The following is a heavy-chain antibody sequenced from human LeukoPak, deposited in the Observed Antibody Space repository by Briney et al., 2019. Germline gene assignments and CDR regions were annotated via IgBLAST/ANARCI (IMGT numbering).Heavy chain of an antibody. CDR1: GGSISSYY. CDR3: ARGDAFGELDY. CDR2: IYYSGST. D-gene: IGHD3-10*01. V-gene: IGHV4-59*01. J-gene: IGHJ4*02. Sequence: PSETLSLTCTVSGGSISSYYWSWIRQPPGKGLEWIGYIYYSGSTNYNPSLKSRVTISVDTSKNQFSLKLSSVTAADTAVYYCARGDAFGELDYWGQGTLVTVSS.